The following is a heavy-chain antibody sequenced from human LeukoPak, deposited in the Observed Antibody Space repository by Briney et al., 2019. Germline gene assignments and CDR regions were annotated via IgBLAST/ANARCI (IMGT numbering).Heavy chain of an antibody. J-gene: IGHJ3*02. Sequence: GGSLRLSCAASGFTFSSYWMSWVRQAPGKGLEWVANIKQDGSEKYYVDSVKGRFTISRDNAKNSLYLQMNSLRAEDTAVYYCAGRDNWNYLSAFVIWGQGTMVTVSS. CDR3: AGRDNWNYLSAFVI. V-gene: IGHV3-7*01. CDR1: GFTFSSYW. CDR2: IKQDGSEK. D-gene: IGHD1-7*01.